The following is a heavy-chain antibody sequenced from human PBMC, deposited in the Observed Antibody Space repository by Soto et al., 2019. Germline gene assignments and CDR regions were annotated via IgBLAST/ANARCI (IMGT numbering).Heavy chain of an antibody. CDR3: ARARPDIVMVVGETPGYYGMDV. CDR2: INSRGSTI. CDR1: GFTFGDYY. D-gene: IGHD2-8*02. V-gene: IGHV3-11*01. Sequence: GGSLRLSCAASGFTFGDYYMGWVRQAPGKGLEWISYINSRGSTIYYADSVKGRFTISRDNAKNSLYLQMNSVRVEDTAVYYCARARPDIVMVVGETPGYYGMDVWGQGTTVTVSS. J-gene: IGHJ6*02.